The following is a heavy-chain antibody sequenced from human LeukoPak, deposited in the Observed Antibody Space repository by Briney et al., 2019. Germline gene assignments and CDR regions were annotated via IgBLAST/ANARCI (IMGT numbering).Heavy chain of an antibody. CDR2: ISYDGSNK. D-gene: IGHD2-2*01. V-gene: IGHV3-30*01. CDR3: ARVAPPYCSSTSCLGRFDP. CDR1: GFTFSRYA. J-gene: IGHJ5*02. Sequence: PGRSLRLSCAASGFTFSRYAMHWVRQAPGKGLEWVAVISYDGSNKYYADSVKGRFTISRDNSKNTLYLQMNSLRAEDTAVYYCARVAPPYCSSTSCLGRFDPWGQGTLVTVSS.